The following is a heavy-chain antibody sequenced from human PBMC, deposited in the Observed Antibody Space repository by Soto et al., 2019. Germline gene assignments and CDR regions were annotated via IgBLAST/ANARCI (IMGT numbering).Heavy chain of an antibody. J-gene: IGHJ3*02. D-gene: IGHD2-15*01. V-gene: IGHV4-31*03. CDR2: IYYSGST. Sequence: QVQLQESGPGLVKPSQTLSLTCTVSGGSISSGGYYWSWIRQHPGKGLEWIGYIYYSGSTYYNPSLQSRVTISVDTSKTQFSLKMSSVTAADTAVYYCAREARNYVVVAATRLYDAFDIWGQGTMVTVSS. CDR1: GGSISSGGYY. CDR3: AREARNYVVVAATRLYDAFDI.